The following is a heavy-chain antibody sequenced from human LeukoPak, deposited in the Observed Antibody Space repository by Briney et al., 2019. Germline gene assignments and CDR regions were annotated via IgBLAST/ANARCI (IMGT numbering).Heavy chain of an antibody. CDR2: ISSSGSTI. V-gene: IGHV3-48*03. CDR1: GFTFSSYE. J-gene: IGHJ4*02. D-gene: IGHD3-16*01. CDR3: ARDQGNSLYRPVMQASFDY. Sequence: GGSLRLSCAASGFTFSSYEMNWVRQAPGKGLEWVSYISSSGSTIYYADSVKGRFTISRDNAKNSLYLQMNSLRAEDTAVYYCARDQGNSLYRPVMQASFDYWGQGTLVTVSS.